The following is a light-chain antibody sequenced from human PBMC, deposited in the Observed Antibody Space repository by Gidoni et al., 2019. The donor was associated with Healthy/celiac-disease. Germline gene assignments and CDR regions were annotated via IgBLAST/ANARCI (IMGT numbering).Light chain of an antibody. CDR1: QSVLYSSNNKNY. V-gene: IGKV4-1*01. CDR3: QQYYSTPWT. CDR2: WAS. Sequence: DIVMTQSPDSRAVSLGERATINCKSSQSVLYSSNNKNYLAWYQQKPGQPPKLLLYWASTRESGVPDRFSGSGSGTDFTLTIGSLQAEDVAVYYCQQYYSTPWTFXQXTRVEIK. J-gene: IGKJ1*01.